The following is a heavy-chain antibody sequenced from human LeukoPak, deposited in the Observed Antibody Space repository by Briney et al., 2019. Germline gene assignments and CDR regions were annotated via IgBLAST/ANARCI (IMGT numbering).Heavy chain of an antibody. V-gene: IGHV4-34*01. D-gene: IGHD2-15*01. CDR1: GGSFSGYY. J-gene: IGHJ4*02. CDR2: INHSGST. CDR3: ARLSLGYCSGGSCYSGRRAKYYFDY. Sequence: SETLSLTCAVYGGSFSGYYWSWIRQPPGKGLEWIGEINHSGSTNYNPPLKSRVTISVDTSKNQFSLKLSSVTAADTAVYYCARLSLGYCSGGSCYSGRRAKYYFDYWGQGTLVTVSS.